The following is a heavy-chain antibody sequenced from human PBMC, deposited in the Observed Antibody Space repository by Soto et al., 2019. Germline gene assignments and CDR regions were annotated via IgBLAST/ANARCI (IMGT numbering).Heavy chain of an antibody. J-gene: IGHJ4*02. CDR1: GGSTNRGGYY. V-gene: IGHV4-31*03. CDR2: ISYTGST. D-gene: IGHD3-22*01. CDR3: ARGGGYDSFDF. Sequence: SETLSLTCTVSGGSTNRGGYYWNWIRQHPGKGLEWLGYISYTGSTYYNPSLGSRITISGGTSKNQFSLSLSSVTAADTAVYYCARGGGYDSFDFWGQGVLVTV.